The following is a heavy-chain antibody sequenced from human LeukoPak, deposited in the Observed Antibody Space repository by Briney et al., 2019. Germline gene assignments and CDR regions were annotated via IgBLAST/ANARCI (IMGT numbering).Heavy chain of an antibody. Sequence: SETLSLTCAVYGGSFSGYYWSWIRQPPGKGLEWIGEINHSGSTNYNPSLKSRVTISVDTSKNQFSLKLSSVTAADTAVYYCARGGWYYDSSGSFDYWGQGTLVTVSS. CDR1: GGSFSGYY. J-gene: IGHJ4*02. CDR3: ARGGWYYDSSGSFDY. V-gene: IGHV4-34*01. D-gene: IGHD3-22*01. CDR2: INHSGST.